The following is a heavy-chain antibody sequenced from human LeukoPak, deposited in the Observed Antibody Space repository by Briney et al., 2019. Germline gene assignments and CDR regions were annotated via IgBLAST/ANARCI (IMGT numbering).Heavy chain of an antibody. V-gene: IGHV5-51*01. CDR3: ARRLSDLGYSSGGWFDP. D-gene: IGHD6-25*01. Sequence: GESLKISCKGSGYSFTSYWIGWVRQMPGKGLGWMGIIYPGDSDTRYSPSFQGQVTISADKSISTAYLQWSSLKASDTAMYYCARRLSDLGYSSGGWFDPWGQGTLVTVSS. CDR1: GYSFTSYW. CDR2: IYPGDSDT. J-gene: IGHJ5*02.